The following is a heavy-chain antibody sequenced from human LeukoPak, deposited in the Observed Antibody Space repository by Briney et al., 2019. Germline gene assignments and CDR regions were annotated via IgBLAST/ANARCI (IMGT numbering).Heavy chain of an antibody. CDR3: VKDFGRVRGTPDS. D-gene: IGHD2/OR15-2a*01. CDR2: ISGSGNGGSI. CDR1: GFVFSIYT. J-gene: IGHJ4*02. V-gene: IGHV3-64D*06. Sequence: GALRLSCSASGFVFSIYTMYWVRQAPGKGPEYVSTISGSGNGGSIYYADSVKGRFTISRDDSKSIVYLRMNGLRSEDTAVYYCVKDFGRVRGTPDSWGQGTLVTVSS.